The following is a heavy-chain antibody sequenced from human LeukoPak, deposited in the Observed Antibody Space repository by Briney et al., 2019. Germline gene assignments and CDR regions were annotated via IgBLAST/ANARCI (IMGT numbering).Heavy chain of an antibody. V-gene: IGHV2-5*02. CDR3: ARISAAVTYFDY. CDR1: GFSLSTSGVG. J-gene: IGHJ4*02. Sequence: SGPTLVKPTQTLTLTCTFSGFSLSTSGVGVGWIRQPPGKALEWLALIYWDDDKRYSPSLKTRLTISKDTSKNQVVLTMTNMDRVDTATYYCARISAAVTYFDYWGQGTLVTVSS. D-gene: IGHD2-15*01. CDR2: IYWDDDK.